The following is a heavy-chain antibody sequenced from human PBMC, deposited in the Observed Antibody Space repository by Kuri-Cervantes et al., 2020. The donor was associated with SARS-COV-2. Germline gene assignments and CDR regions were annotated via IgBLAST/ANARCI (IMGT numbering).Heavy chain of an antibody. CDR3: AIGRGVRGVPLGQFDY. CDR1: GFTFSDYY. D-gene: IGHD3-10*01. J-gene: IGHJ4*02. V-gene: IGHV3-11*06. CDR2: ISSSSSYT. Sequence: SLKISCAASGFTFSDYYMSWIRQAPGKGLEWVSYISSSSSYTNYADSVKGRFTISRDNAKNSLYLQMNSLRAEDTAVYYCAIGRGVRGVPLGQFDYWGQGTLVTVSS.